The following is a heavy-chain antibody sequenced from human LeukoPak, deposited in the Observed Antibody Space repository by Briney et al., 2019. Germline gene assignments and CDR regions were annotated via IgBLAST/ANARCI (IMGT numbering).Heavy chain of an antibody. CDR2: IYSGGST. CDR3: AKGDDYDILTGYYSYFDY. V-gene: IGHV3-53*01. CDR1: GFTVSSNF. J-gene: IGHJ4*02. D-gene: IGHD3-9*01. Sequence: GGSLGLSCAASGFTVSSNFMSWVRQAPGKGLEWVAIIYSGGSTDHADSVKGRFTISRDNSKNILYLQMNSLRAEDTAVYYCAKGDDYDILTGYYSYFDYWGQGTLVTVSP.